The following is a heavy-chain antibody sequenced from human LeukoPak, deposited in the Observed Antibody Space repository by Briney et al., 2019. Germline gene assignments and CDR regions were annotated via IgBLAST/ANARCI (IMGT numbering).Heavy chain of an antibody. J-gene: IGHJ4*02. D-gene: IGHD6-6*01. Sequence: PSETLSLTCTVSGGSISSYYWSWIRQPPGKGLGWIGYIYYSGSTNYNPSLKSRVTISVDTSKNQFSLKLSSVTAADTAVYYCASMYSSSPNIDYWGQGTLVTVSS. CDR1: GGSISSYY. CDR3: ASMYSSSPNIDY. V-gene: IGHV4-59*01. CDR2: IYYSGST.